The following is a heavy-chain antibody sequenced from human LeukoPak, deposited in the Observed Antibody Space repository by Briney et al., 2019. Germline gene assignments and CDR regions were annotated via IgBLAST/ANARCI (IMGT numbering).Heavy chain of an antibody. V-gene: IGHV4-61*08. CDR3: ARHFNWDWESVAFDI. J-gene: IGHJ3*02. D-gene: IGHD7-27*01. CDR1: GGSISSGGYY. Sequence: PSETLSLTCAVSGGSISSGGYYWSWIRQPPGKGLEWIGYIYYSGSTNYNPSLKSRVTISVDTSKNQFSLKLSSVTAADTAVYYCARHFNWDWESVAFDIWGQGTMVTVSS. CDR2: IYYSGST.